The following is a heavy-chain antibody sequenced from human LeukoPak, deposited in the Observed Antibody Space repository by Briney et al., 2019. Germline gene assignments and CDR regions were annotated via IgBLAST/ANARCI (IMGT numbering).Heavy chain of an antibody. CDR3: ARERSSSWSNRGLDY. CDR1: GYTFTSYD. V-gene: IGHV1-8*01. D-gene: IGHD6-13*01. J-gene: IGHJ4*02. Sequence: SVTVSCKASGYTFTSYDIKWVRQATGQGLKWMGWMNPNSSNTGYAQKFQGRVTMTRNTSISTAYMELSSLRSEDTAVYYCARERSSSWSNRGLDYWGQGTLVTVSS. CDR2: MNPNSSNT.